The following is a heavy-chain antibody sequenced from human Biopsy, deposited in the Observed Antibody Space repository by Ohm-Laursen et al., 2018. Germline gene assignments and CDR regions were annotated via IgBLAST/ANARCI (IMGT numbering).Heavy chain of an antibody. J-gene: IGHJ4*02. D-gene: IGHD2-15*01. Sequence: SDTLSLTCAVYGESFNGYYWSWIRQTPGKGLEWIGEINHSGRTNYSPSLKSRVNISADKSKNQFSLKLSTVTSADTAVYFCGNEVHGRDYWGLGALVTVSS. CDR2: INHSGRT. CDR3: GNEVHGRDY. CDR1: GESFNGYY. V-gene: IGHV4-34*01.